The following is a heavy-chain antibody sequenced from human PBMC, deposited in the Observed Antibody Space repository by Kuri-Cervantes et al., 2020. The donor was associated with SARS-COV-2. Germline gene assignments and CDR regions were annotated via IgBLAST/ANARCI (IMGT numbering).Heavy chain of an antibody. J-gene: IGHJ3*02. CDR2: VNPNSGGT. V-gene: IGHV1-2*04. Sequence: VAVTVPYKASGYTFLAYYMHWVRQAPGQGLEWMGWVNPNSGGTNYAQKFQCWVNMTRDTSISTVYMELSRLRSDDTAVYYCARSTPFRRLVVSSKGGAFDIWGQGTMVTVSS. CDR3: ARSTPFRRLVVSSKGGAFDI. D-gene: IGHD3-22*01. CDR1: GYTFLAYY.